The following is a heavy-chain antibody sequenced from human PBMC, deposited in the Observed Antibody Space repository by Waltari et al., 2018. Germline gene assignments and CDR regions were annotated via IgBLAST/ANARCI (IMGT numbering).Heavy chain of an antibody. CDR2: MTASGLM. CDR1: GFPFSTYT. D-gene: IGHD6-6*01. V-gene: IGHV3-23*01. Sequence: EMQLLESGGALVQPGGSLRLYSAASGFPFSTYTMNWVRQAPGKGLEWVAVMTASGLMDYGDSVKGRFIISRDNSKNTLYLEMYRLRVEDTARYYCAKDEGARLAPTFGMDAWGQGTTVIVSS. J-gene: IGHJ6*02. CDR3: AKDEGARLAPTFGMDA.